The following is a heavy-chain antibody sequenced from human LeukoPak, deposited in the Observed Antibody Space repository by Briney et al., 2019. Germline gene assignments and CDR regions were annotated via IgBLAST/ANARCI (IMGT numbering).Heavy chain of an antibody. V-gene: IGHV4-34*01. J-gene: IGHJ5*02. CDR3: ARRVVVPAAIGWFDP. CDR1: GGSFSGYY. D-gene: IGHD2-2*02. Sequence: SETLSLTCAVYGGSFSGYYWSWIRQPPGKGLEWIGEINHSGSTNYNPSLKSRVTISVVTSKNQFSLKLSSVTAADTAVYYCARRVVVPAAIGWFDPWGQGTLVTVSS. CDR2: INHSGST.